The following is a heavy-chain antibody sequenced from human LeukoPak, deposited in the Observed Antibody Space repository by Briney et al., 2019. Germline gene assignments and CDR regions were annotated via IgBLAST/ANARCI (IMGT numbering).Heavy chain of an antibody. CDR2: IYYSGST. D-gene: IGHD3-22*01. Sequence: SETLSLTCTVSGGSISSYYWSWIRQPPGKGLEWIGYIYYSGSTNYNSSLKSRVTISVDTSKNQFSLKLSSVTAADTAVYYCVRVFYDSSGYQVDYWGQGTLVTVSS. V-gene: IGHV4-59*01. J-gene: IGHJ4*02. CDR1: GGSISSYY. CDR3: VRVFYDSSGYQVDY.